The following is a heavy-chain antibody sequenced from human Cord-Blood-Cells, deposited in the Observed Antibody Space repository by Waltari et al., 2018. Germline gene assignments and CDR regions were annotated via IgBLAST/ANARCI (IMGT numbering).Heavy chain of an antibody. Sequence: QVQLVESGGGVVQPGRSLRLSCAASGFTFSSYAMHWVRQAPGKGLEVVAVISYDGSNKYYADSVKGRFTISRDNSKNTLYLQMNSLRAEDTAVYYCARDSTSGGDYWGQGTLVTVSS. CDR1: GFTFSSYA. CDR2: ISYDGSNK. D-gene: IGHD2-2*01. CDR3: ARDSTSGGDY. J-gene: IGHJ4*02. V-gene: IGHV3-30-3*01.